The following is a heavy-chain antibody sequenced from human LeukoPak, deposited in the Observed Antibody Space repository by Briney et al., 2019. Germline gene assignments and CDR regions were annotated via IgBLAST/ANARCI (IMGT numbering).Heavy chain of an antibody. Sequence: PGGSLRLSCAASGFTFSSYSMNWVRQAPGKGLERVSGISGSGGSTYYADSVKGRFTISRDNSKNTLYLQMNSLRAEDTAVYYCAKGYSSGWYDYWGQGTLVTVSS. CDR2: ISGSGGST. V-gene: IGHV3-23*01. CDR1: GFTFSSYS. D-gene: IGHD6-19*01. J-gene: IGHJ4*02. CDR3: AKGYSSGWYDY.